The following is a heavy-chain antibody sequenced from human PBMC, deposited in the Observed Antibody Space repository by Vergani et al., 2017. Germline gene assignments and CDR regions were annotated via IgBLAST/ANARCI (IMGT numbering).Heavy chain of an antibody. CDR2: ISYDGSNK. CDR1: GFTFSSYA. Sequence: QVQLVESGGGVVQPGRSLRLSCAASGFTFSSYAMHWVRQAPGKGLEWVAVISYDGSNKYYADSVKGRFTISRDNSKNTLYLQMNSLRAEDTAVYYCARDFVPVLLWFGELSHYYYYYGMDVWGQGTTVTVSS. CDR3: ARDFVPVLLWFGELSHYYYYYGMDV. J-gene: IGHJ6*02. D-gene: IGHD3-10*01. V-gene: IGHV3-30-3*01.